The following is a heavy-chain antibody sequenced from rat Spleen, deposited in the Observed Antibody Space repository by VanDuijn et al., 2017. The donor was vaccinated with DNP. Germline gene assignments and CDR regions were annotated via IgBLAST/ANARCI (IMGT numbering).Heavy chain of an antibody. CDR3: TKDLQWYAMDA. V-gene: IGHV5-17*01. CDR1: GFTFNDYA. CDR2: IFFDGSVT. Sequence: EVQLVESGGGLVQPGNSLKVSCAASGFTFNDYAMAWVRQSPKMSLEWVAAIFFDGSVTYYRDSVKGRFTISRDNAENTVYLQMDSLRSEDTATYYCTKDLQWYAMDAWGQGTSVTVSS. D-gene: IGHD1-1*01. J-gene: IGHJ4*01.